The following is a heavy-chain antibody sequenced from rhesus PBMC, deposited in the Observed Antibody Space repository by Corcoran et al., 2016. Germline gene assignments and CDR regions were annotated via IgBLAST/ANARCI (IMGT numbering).Heavy chain of an antibody. CDR3: AKDSIYGGAVDY. Sequence: EVQLVETGGDLVQPGGSLKLSCAASGFTFSSYGMSWVRQAPGKGLEWVSAINSGGGSTYYADSVKGRFTISRDNSKNTLSLQMNSLRAEDTAVYYCAKDSIYGGAVDYWGQGVLVTVSS. CDR2: INSGGGST. J-gene: IGHJ4*01. V-gene: IGHV3S5*01. D-gene: IGHD4-29*01. CDR1: GFTFSSYG.